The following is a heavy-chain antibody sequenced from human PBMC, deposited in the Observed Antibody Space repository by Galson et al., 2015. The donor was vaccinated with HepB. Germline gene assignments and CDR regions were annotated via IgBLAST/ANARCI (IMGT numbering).Heavy chain of an antibody. CDR2: ISYDGSNK. V-gene: IGHV3-30*18. CDR3: AKEWAITMVRGVLARYGMDV. D-gene: IGHD3-10*01. CDR1: GFTFSSYG. Sequence: SLRLSCAASGFTFSSYGMHWVRQAPGKGLEWAAVISYDGSNKYYADSVKGRFTISRDNSKNTLYLQMNRLRAEDTAAYYCAKEWAITMVRGVLARYGMDVWGQGTTVTVSS. J-gene: IGHJ6*02.